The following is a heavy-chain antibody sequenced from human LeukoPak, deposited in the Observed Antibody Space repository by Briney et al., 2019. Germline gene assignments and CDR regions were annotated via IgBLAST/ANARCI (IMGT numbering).Heavy chain of an antibody. CDR1: GYSISSGYY. CDR3: ARAPRYCSSTSCPYHFDY. D-gene: IGHD2-2*01. V-gene: IGHV4-38-2*02. J-gene: IGHJ4*02. CDR2: IYHSGST. Sequence: SETLSLTCTVSGYSISSGYYWGWIRQPPGKGLEWIGSIYHSGSTYYNPSLKSRVTISVDTSKNQFSLKLSSVTAADTAVYYCARAPRYCSSTSCPYHFDYWGQGTLVTVSS.